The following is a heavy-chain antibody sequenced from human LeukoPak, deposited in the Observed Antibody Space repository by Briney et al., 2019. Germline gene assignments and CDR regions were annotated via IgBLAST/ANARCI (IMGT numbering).Heavy chain of an antibody. D-gene: IGHD6-13*01. V-gene: IGHV5-51*01. CDR3: ARQSSSSWKNAFDI. CDR2: IYPGDVET. J-gene: IGHJ3*02. CDR1: GYSFTCYW. Sequence: GESVQSSSQGSGYSFTCYWIGWVRPMPGKGLEWMGIIYPGDVETRYSPSFQGQVTISADKSISTVYLQWSSMKSSKTAMHYCARQSSSSWKNAFDIWGQETMVTVSS.